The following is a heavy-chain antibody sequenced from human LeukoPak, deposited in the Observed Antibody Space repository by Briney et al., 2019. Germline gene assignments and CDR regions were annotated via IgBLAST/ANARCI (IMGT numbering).Heavy chain of an antibody. J-gene: IGHJ4*02. Sequence: SETLSLTCTVSGGSISSYYWSWIRQPPGKGLEWIGSLYYSGSTNYNPSLKSRVTISVDTSKNQFSLKLSSVTAADTAVYYCARRHVEYSSSSDPYYFDYWGQGTLVTVSS. CDR2: LYYSGST. D-gene: IGHD6-6*01. CDR3: ARRHVEYSSSSDPYYFDY. V-gene: IGHV4-59*01. CDR1: GGSISSYY.